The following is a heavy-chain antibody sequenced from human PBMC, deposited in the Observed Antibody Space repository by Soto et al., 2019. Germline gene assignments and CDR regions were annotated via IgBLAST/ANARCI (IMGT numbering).Heavy chain of an antibody. D-gene: IGHD3-9*01. Sequence: QVQLVESGGGVVQPGTSLRLSCTASGFSFSNYAMHWVRQAPGQGLEWVTVISYDGRNTYYAGSVKGRFTISRDNSKNTLYLQLNSLTTEDTAVYYCARDLNYDILTSLGGTDVWGQGTTVTVSS. V-gene: IGHV3-30-3*01. J-gene: IGHJ6*02. CDR3: ARDLNYDILTSLGGTDV. CDR2: ISYDGRNT. CDR1: GFSFSNYA.